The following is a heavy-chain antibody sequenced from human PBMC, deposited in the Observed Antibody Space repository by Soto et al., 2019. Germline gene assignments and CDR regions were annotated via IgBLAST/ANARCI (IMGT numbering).Heavy chain of an antibody. Sequence: GGSLRLSCVASGFAFSSYGMHWVRQAPGKGLEWVAVIWYDGSNKNYGDSVKGRFTISRDISKSTLYLQMNSLRGEDTAVYYCARAPGSAWETDYWGQGTLVTVSS. D-gene: IGHD6-19*01. CDR2: IWYDGSNK. V-gene: IGHV3-33*01. CDR3: ARAPGSAWETDY. J-gene: IGHJ4*02. CDR1: GFAFSSYG.